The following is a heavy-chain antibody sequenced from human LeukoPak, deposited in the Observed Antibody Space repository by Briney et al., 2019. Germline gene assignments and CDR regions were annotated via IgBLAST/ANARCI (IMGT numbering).Heavy chain of an antibody. D-gene: IGHD3-10*01. CDR2: MRYDGREE. Sequence: GGSLRLSCAASGFTLNNYGMHWVRQAPGKGLEWLAFMRYDGREEQYADSVKGRFTISRDYFKNTLYLQMNSLRIEDTAVYYCARGGRSVIRGPQATFDVWGQGTMVTVSS. V-gene: IGHV3-30*02. J-gene: IGHJ3*01. CDR3: ARGGRSVIRGPQATFDV. CDR1: GFTLNNYG.